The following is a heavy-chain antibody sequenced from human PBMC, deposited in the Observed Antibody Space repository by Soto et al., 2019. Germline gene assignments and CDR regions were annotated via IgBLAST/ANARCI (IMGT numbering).Heavy chain of an antibody. J-gene: IGHJ6*02. V-gene: IGHV3-23*01. CDR1: GFTFSTYA. Sequence: EVQLLESGGGLVQPGGSLRLSCAASGFTFSTYAMNWVRQAPGNGLEWVSAISGSGGSIHYADSVKGRFIISRDNCQNTLYLQTNRLRDEGTAVYHCVKGYWKGDVWGQGTRVTVSS. D-gene: IGHD1-1*01. CDR2: ISGSGGSI. CDR3: VKGYWKGDV.